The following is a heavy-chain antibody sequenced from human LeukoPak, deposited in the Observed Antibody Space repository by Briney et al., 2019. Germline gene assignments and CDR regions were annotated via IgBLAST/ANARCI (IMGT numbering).Heavy chain of an antibody. Sequence: ASVKVSCKASGYTFTSYYMHWVRQAPGQGLEWMGIINPSGGSTSYAQKFQGRVTMTRDTSTSTVYMVLSSLRSEDTAVYYCARANSSGWYWSGGMDVWGQGTTVTVSS. J-gene: IGHJ6*02. V-gene: IGHV1-46*01. CDR1: GYTFTSYY. D-gene: IGHD6-19*01. CDR2: INPSGGST. CDR3: ARANSSGWYWSGGMDV.